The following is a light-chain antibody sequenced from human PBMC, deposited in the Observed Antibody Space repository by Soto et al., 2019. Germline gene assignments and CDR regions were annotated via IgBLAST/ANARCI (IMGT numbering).Light chain of an antibody. CDR3: QQYYSYPFT. V-gene: IGKV1-5*01. CDR1: QSISSW. Sequence: DIQMTQSPSTLSASVGDRVTITCRASQSISSWLAWYQQKPVKAPKLLIYDASTLQSGVPSRFSGSGSGTDFTLTISCLQSEDFATYYCQQYYSYPFTFGPGTKVDIK. J-gene: IGKJ3*01. CDR2: DAS.